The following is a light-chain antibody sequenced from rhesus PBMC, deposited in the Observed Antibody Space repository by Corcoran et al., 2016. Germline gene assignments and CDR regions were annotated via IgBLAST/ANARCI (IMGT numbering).Light chain of an antibody. V-gene: IGKV1-66*01. CDR1: QGITNY. J-gene: IGKJ4*01. CDR3: QQYNKSPLT. Sequence: DIKMTQSPSSLSASVGDRVTITCRASQGITNYLSSYQQKPGKAPKPLIYYASSLATGVPSRFSGSRSGTDYTLTISSLKPEDIATYDCQQYNKSPLTFGGGTKVELK. CDR2: YAS.